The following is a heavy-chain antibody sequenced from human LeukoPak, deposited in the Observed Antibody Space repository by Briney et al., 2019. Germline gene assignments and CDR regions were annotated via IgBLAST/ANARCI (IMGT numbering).Heavy chain of an antibody. Sequence: GGSLRLSCAASGFTFSSYAMSWVRHAPGKGLEWVSAISGSGGSTYYADSVKGQFTISRDNSKNTLYLQMNSLRAEDTAVYYCAKARMPPPYYYGMDVWGQGTTVTVSS. CDR2: ISGSGGST. CDR1: GFTFSSYA. V-gene: IGHV3-23*01. J-gene: IGHJ6*02. CDR3: AKARMPPPYYYGMDV. D-gene: IGHD2-2*01.